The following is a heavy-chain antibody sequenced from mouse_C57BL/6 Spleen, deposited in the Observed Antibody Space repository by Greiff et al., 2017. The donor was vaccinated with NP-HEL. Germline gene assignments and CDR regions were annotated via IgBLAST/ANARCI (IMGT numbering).Heavy chain of an antibody. Sequence: QVQLQQPGTELVKPGASVKLSCKACGYTFTSYWMHWVKQRPGQGLEWIGNINPSNGGTNYNEKFKSKATLTVDKSSSTAYMQLSSLTSEDSAVYYCARWVLITTVADYFDYWGQGTTLTVSS. D-gene: IGHD1-1*01. CDR1: GYTFTSYW. CDR3: ARWVLITTVADYFDY. CDR2: INPSNGGT. J-gene: IGHJ2*01. V-gene: IGHV1-53*01.